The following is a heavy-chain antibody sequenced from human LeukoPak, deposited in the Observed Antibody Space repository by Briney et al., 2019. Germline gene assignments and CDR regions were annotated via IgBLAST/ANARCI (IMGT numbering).Heavy chain of an antibody. CDR1: GFTVGSNY. CDR3: ARKAQTGSHSGPFDI. J-gene: IGHJ3*02. V-gene: IGHV3-48*04. CDR2: ISTDSLTI. D-gene: IGHD1-26*01. Sequence: GGSLRLSCAASGFTVGSNYMSWVRQAPGKGLEWISSISTDSLTIKYADFVSGQFTISRDDAEHLLFLQMNSLRAEDTAVYYCARKAQTGSHSGPFDIWGQGTLVTVSS.